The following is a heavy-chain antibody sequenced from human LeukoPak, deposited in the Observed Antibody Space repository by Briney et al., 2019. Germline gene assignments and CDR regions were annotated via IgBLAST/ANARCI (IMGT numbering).Heavy chain of an antibody. CDR1: GFTFSDYY. V-gene: IGHV3-49*04. Sequence: SLRLSCAASGFTFSDYYMSWVRQAPGKGLEWVAFIRSEAYGGTPEYAASVKGRFSISRDDSKTIAYLQMNSLKTEDTAFYYCTRGWLTRIPEDAFDIWGQGTLVTVSS. D-gene: IGHD6-19*01. CDR2: IRSEAYGGTP. J-gene: IGHJ3*02. CDR3: TRGWLTRIPEDAFDI.